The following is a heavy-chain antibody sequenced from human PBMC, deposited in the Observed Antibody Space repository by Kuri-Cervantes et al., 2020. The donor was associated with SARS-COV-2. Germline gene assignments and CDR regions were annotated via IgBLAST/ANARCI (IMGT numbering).Heavy chain of an antibody. CDR3: AXXXPRSXIGGXXAVAFDY. Sequence: ASVKVSXXASGXXXXSYAISXXRQAPGQGLEWMGWINPNSGGTXXXQKFQGXVTMTXDTSTSTXYMELRSLRSDDTAVXYCAXXXPRSXIGGXXAVAFDYWGQGTLVTVSS. V-gene: IGHV1-18*01. CDR1: GXXXXSYA. J-gene: IGHJ4*02. CDR2: INPNSGGT. D-gene: IGHD6-19*01.